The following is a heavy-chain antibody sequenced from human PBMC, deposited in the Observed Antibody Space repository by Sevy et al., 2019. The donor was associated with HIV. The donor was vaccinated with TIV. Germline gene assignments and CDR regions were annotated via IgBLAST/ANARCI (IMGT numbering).Heavy chain of an antibody. CDR2: TSHDGKYN. V-gene: IGHV3-30*04. D-gene: IGHD2-21*02. CDR3: ARLFSCGGDCYYLDY. Sequence: GGSLRLSCAGSGFTFSSYDMHWVRQAPGKGLEWVAVTSHDGKYNNYADSVKVRFTLSRDNFKNTLYLQMNSLRVEDTALYFCARLFSCGGDCYYLDYWGQGALVTVSS. J-gene: IGHJ4*02. CDR1: GFTFSSYD.